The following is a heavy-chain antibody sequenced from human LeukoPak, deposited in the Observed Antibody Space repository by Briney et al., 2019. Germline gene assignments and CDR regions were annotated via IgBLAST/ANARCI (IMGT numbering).Heavy chain of an antibody. CDR3: AKASCSGGSCYSDGYYFDY. CDR1: GFTFSSYA. J-gene: IGHJ4*02. Sequence: GGSLRLSRAASGFTFSSYAMSWVRQAPGKGLEWVSAISGSGGSTYYADSVKGRFTISRDNSKNTLYLQMNSLRAEDTAVYYCAKASCSGGSCYSDGYYFDYWGQGTLVTVSS. V-gene: IGHV3-23*01. D-gene: IGHD2-15*01. CDR2: ISGSGGST.